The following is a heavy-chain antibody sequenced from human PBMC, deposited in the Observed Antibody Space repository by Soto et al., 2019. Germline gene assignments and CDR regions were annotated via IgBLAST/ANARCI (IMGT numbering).Heavy chain of an antibody. Sequence: EVQLVESGGGLVKPGGSLRVSCAASGLTLTNVWMNWVRQAPGKGLEWVGLIRSEANGGTTDYAAPVKGRFTISRDDSKNTLYLQMNSLESEDTAVYYCAWGAAPFYESWGLGTLVTVSS. J-gene: IGHJ5*02. CDR1: GLTLTNVW. CDR2: IRSEANGGTT. CDR3: AWGAAPFYES. V-gene: IGHV3-15*07. D-gene: IGHD3-16*01.